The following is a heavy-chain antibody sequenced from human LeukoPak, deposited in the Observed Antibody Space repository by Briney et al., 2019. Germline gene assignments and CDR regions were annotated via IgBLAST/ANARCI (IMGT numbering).Heavy chain of an antibody. CDR1: GFTFDDYA. D-gene: IGHD3-3*01. J-gene: IGHJ4*02. CDR3: AKDNLRESFGVDY. CDR2: ISWNSGSI. V-gene: IGHV3-9*01. Sequence: GGSLRLSCAASGFTFDDYAMHWVRQAPGKGLEWVSGISWNSGSIGFADSVKGRFTISRDNAKNSLYLQMNSLRAEDTALYYCAKDNLRESFGVDYWGQGTLVTVSS.